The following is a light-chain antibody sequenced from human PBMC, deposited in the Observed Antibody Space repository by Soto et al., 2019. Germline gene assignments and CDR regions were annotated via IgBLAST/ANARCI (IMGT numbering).Light chain of an antibody. Sequence: ESVLTQYPGTLSLAPGARATLSCRASHSVSSSYLAWYQQKPGQAPRLLIYGASSRATGIPDRFSGCGSVSVNPKTTSRLELQSLQSYYSQQYVSEPPSLGGGTKVDIK. CDR1: HSVSSSY. V-gene: IGKV3-20*01. J-gene: IGKJ4*01. CDR3: QQYVSEPPS. CDR2: GAS.